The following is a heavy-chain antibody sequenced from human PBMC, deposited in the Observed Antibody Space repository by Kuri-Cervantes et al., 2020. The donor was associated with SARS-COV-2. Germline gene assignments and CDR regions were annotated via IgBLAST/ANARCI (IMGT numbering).Heavy chain of an antibody. Sequence: GSLRLSCTVSGGFISSSSYYWGWIRQPPGKGLEWIGSIYYSGSTYYNPSLKSRVTISVDTSKNQFSLKLSSVTAADTAVYYCARPGGFLDVWGKGTTVTVSS. V-gene: IGHV4-39*01. D-gene: IGHD4-23*01. CDR1: GGFISSSSYY. J-gene: IGHJ6*04. CDR3: ARPGGFLDV. CDR2: IYYSGST.